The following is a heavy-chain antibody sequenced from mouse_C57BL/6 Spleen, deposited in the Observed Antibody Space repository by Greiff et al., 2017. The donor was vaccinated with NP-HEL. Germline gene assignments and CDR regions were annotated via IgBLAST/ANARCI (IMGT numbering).Heavy chain of an antibody. CDR3: AREGYYYEFAY. CDR1: GYTFTNYY. Sequence: EVQLQQSGPVLVKPGASVKLSCNASGYTFTNYYMNWVKQSPGKSLEWIGVINPYSGGTNYNEKFKGKATLTVDKSSSTAYMQLNSLTSEDSAVYYCAREGYYYEFAYWGQGTTVTVS. J-gene: IGHJ3*01. CDR2: INPYSGGT. D-gene: IGHD2-4*01. V-gene: IGHV1-19*01.